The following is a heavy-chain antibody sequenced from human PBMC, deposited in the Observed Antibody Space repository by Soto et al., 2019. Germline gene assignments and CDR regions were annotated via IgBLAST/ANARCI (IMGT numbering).Heavy chain of an antibody. Sequence: VPLVESGGGLVQPGGSLRLSCAVSGFTFSSFWMHWVRQAPGEGLVWVSRINTDGSSTSYADSEKGRFTISRDNAKNTLYLQMNSLRVEDTAMYYCAKRGVDTFGLSYWGQGTLVTVSS. CDR3: AKRGVDTFGLSY. CDR2: INTDGSST. D-gene: IGHD3-10*01. V-gene: IGHV3-74*01. CDR1: GFTFSSFW. J-gene: IGHJ4*02.